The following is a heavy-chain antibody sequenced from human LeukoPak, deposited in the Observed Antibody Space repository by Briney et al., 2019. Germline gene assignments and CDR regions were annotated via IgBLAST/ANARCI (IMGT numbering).Heavy chain of an antibody. V-gene: IGHV4-39*02. J-gene: IGHJ4*02. Sequence: SETLSLTCTVSGGSISSSSYYWGWIRQPPGKGLEWIGSIYYSGSTYYNPSLKSRVTISVDTSKNQFSLKLSSVTAVDTAVYYCARENYYDSSGYFHWGQGTLVTVSS. CDR2: IYYSGST. CDR3: ARENYYDSSGYFH. CDR1: GGSISSSSYY. D-gene: IGHD3-22*01.